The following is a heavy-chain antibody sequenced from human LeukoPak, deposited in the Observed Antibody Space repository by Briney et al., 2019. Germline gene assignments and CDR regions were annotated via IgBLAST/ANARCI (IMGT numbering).Heavy chain of an antibody. J-gene: IGHJ3*02. CDR3: AIVFGTDAFDI. D-gene: IGHD3-10*02. Sequence: PSETLSLTCAVYGGSFSGYYWSWIRQPPGKGLEWIGEINHSGSTNYNPSLKSRVTISVDTSKNQFSLKLSSVTAADTAMYYCAIVFGTDAFDIWGQGTMVTVSS. CDR2: INHSGST. V-gene: IGHV4-34*01. CDR1: GGSFSGYY.